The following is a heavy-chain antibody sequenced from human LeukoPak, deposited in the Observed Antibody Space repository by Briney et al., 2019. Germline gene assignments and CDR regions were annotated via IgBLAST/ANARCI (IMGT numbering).Heavy chain of an antibody. Sequence: PGGSLRLSCAASGFTFSSYSMNWVRQAPGKGLEWVSYISSSSSTIYYADSVKGRFTISRDNAKNSLYLQMNSLRAEDTVVYYCAKDRWELRWGAFDIWGQGTMVTVSS. CDR3: AKDRWELRWGAFDI. D-gene: IGHD1-26*01. CDR1: GFTFSSYS. J-gene: IGHJ3*02. V-gene: IGHV3-48*04. CDR2: ISSSSSTI.